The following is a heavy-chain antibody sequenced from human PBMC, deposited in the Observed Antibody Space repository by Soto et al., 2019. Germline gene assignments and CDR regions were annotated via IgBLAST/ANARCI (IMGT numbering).Heavy chain of an antibody. CDR3: ARGINYYDSSGDSWFDP. D-gene: IGHD3-22*01. V-gene: IGHV3-72*01. Sequence: PGGSLRLSCAASGFIFNDHYMDWVRQAPGKGLEWVGRTRNKANSYSTDYAASVKGRFTVSRDDSKSSLYLQMNSLKTEDTAVYYCARGINYYDSSGDSWFDPWGQGTLVTVSS. CDR2: TRNKANSYST. J-gene: IGHJ5*02. CDR1: GFIFNDHY.